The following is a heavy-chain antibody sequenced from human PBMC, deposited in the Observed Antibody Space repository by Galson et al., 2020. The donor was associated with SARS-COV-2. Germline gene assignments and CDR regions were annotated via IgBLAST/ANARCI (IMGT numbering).Heavy chain of an antibody. V-gene: IGHV3-21*01. Sequence: NSGGSLRLSFAASGFTFSSYTMVWVRQAPGKGLEYVSSISDIGTYVFFGDSMRGRFTISRANAETTLYLHMNSLGDDDTAVYYCVRSPPRKWIADCGGDCYRDGFDLWGPGTTVVVSS. CDR1: GFTFSSYT. CDR2: ISDIGTYV. CDR3: VRSPPRKWIADCGGDCYRDGFDL. J-gene: IGHJ3*01. D-gene: IGHD2-21*02.